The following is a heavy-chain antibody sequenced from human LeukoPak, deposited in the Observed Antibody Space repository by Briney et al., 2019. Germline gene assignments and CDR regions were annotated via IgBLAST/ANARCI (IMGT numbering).Heavy chain of an antibody. CDR2: ISSSGGTI. Sequence: GGSLRLSCAASGFTFSDYYMSWIRQAPGKGLEWVSYISSSGGTIYYADSVRGRFTISRDNAKNSLYLQMDSLRAEDTAVYYCARAYDNSGPGGLSCAFDIWGQGTMVTVSS. J-gene: IGHJ3*02. D-gene: IGHD3-22*01. V-gene: IGHV3-11*01. CDR1: GFTFSDYY. CDR3: ARAYDNSGPGGLSCAFDI.